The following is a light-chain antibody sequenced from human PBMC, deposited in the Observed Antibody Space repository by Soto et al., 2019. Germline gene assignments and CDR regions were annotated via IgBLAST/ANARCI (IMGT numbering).Light chain of an antibody. CDR3: NSYTTMNTYA. V-gene: IGLV2-14*01. Sequence: QSVLTQPASVSGSPGQSITISCTGSSTDVGAYNYVSWYQQYPGQAPNLLIYEVSRRPSGFSHRFSGSKSVNTASLTISGLQAEDEAHYYCNSYTTMNTYAFGTGTKVTVL. CDR2: EVS. J-gene: IGLJ1*01. CDR1: STDVGAYNY.